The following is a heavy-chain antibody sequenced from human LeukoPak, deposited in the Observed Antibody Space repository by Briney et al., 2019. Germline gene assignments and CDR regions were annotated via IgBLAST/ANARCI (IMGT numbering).Heavy chain of an antibody. CDR1: GGSISSSGYY. CDR2: IYYSGST. CDR3: ARDDYGDLYGMDV. J-gene: IGHJ6*02. D-gene: IGHD4-17*01. Sequence: PSETLSLTCSVSGGSISSSGYYWGWIRQPPGKGLEWIGSIYYSGSTYYNPSLKSRVTISVDTSKNQFSLKLSSVTAADTAVYYCARDDYGDLYGMDVWAKGPRSPSP. V-gene: IGHV4-39*07.